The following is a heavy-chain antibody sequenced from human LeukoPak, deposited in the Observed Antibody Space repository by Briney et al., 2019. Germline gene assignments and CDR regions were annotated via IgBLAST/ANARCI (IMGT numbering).Heavy chain of an antibody. V-gene: IGHV3-66*01. CDR2: IYSGGST. Sequence: GGSLRLSCAASGFTVSSNYMSWVRQAPGKGLEWVSVIYSGGSTYYADSVKGRFTISRDNSKNTLYLQMNSLRAEDTAVYYCARAGSYDSSGYYYMDVWGKGTTVTVSS. CDR3: ARAGSYDSSGYYYMDV. J-gene: IGHJ6*03. D-gene: IGHD3-22*01. CDR1: GFTVSSNY.